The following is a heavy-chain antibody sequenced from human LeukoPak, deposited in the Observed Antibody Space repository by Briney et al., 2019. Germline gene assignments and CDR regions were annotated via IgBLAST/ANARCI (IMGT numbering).Heavy chain of an antibody. Sequence: AWESLKISCKGSGYSFTTYWIGWVRQMPGRGLEWMGIIYPGDSDTRYSPSFQGQVTISADKSITTAYLQWSSLKASDTAMYYCARGWNYEDYWGQGTLVTVSS. D-gene: IGHD1-7*01. J-gene: IGHJ4*02. V-gene: IGHV5-51*01. CDR1: GYSFTTYW. CDR2: IYPGDSDT. CDR3: ARGWNYEDY.